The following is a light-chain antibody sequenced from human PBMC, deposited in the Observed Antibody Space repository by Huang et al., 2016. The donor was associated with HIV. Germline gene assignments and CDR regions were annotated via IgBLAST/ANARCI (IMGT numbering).Light chain of an antibody. V-gene: IGKV1-5*01. CDR3: QQYDGYPWT. CDR1: QSFTTW. CDR2: DVS. Sequence: DIQMTQSPSTLSASVGDRVTIPCRASQSFTTWVAWYQQKPGKAPKLLIYDVSSLESGVPSRFSGSGSGTEFTLTISSLQPDDFATYYCQQYDGYPWTFGQGTKVEIK. J-gene: IGKJ1*01.